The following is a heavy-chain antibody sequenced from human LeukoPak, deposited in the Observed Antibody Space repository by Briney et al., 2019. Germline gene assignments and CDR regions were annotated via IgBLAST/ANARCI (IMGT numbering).Heavy chain of an antibody. D-gene: IGHD3-22*01. Sequence: ASVKVSCKASGYTFSAYGFSWVRQAPGQGLEWMGWISTYNGNRNYAQKFQGRVTMTTYTSTSTAYMELRSLRSDDTAMYYCVRGDNSGYYPRTLDYWGQGTLVTVSS. CDR1: GYTFSAYG. V-gene: IGHV1-18*01. CDR2: ISTYNGNR. CDR3: VRGDNSGYYPRTLDY. J-gene: IGHJ4*02.